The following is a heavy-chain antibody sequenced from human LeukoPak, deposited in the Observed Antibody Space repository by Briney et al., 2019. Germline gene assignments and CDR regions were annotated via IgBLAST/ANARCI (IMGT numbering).Heavy chain of an antibody. CDR2: IYTGGST. Sequence: PSETLSLTCTVSGGSISSYYWSWIRQPAGKGLEWIGRIYTGGSTNYNPSLKSRVTMSVDTSKNQFSLKLSSVTAADTAVYYCARDVGYYPLNWFDPWGQGTLVTVSS. CDR3: ARDVGYYPLNWFDP. CDR1: GGSISSYY. D-gene: IGHD3-22*01. V-gene: IGHV4-4*07. J-gene: IGHJ5*02.